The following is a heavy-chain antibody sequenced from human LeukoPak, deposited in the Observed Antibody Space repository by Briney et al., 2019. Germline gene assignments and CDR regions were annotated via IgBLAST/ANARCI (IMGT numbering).Heavy chain of an antibody. J-gene: IGHJ3*02. Sequence: PGGSLRLSCAASGFTVNTNDMSWVRQAPGKGLEWVSYISSSSSTIYYADSVKGRFTISRDNAKNSLYLQMNSLRAEDTAVYYCARDEGSSGWLNYDAFDIWGQGTMVTVSS. D-gene: IGHD6-19*01. V-gene: IGHV3-48*04. CDR2: ISSSSSTI. CDR3: ARDEGSSGWLNYDAFDI. CDR1: GFTVNTND.